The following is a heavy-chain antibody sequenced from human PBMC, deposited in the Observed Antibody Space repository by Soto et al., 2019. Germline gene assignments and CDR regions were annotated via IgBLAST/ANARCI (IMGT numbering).Heavy chain of an antibody. CDR1: GFTFSTYG. V-gene: IGHV3-30*18. Sequence: QVQLVESGGGVVQPGRSLRLSCAASGFTFSTYGMHWVRQAPGKGLEWVAVISNDGSNKYYADSVKGRFTISRDNSKNPLCLQMSSPGVEDTAVYYRAKDGEGGYGASGYYFGSLGQGTLVTVSS. J-gene: IGHJ4*02. CDR3: AKDGEGGYGASGYYFGS. D-gene: IGHD4-17*01. CDR2: ISNDGSNK.